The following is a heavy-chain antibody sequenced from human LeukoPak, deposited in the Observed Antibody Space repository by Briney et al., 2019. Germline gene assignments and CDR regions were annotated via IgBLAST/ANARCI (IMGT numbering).Heavy chain of an antibody. CDR3: AKDSGEKGYDY. CDR2: ISYDGSNK. D-gene: IGHD3-10*01. CDR1: GFTFSSYG. Sequence: PGRSLRLSCAASGFTFSSYGMHWVRQAPGKGLEWVAVISYDGSNKYYADSVKGRFTISRDNSKNTLYLQMNSLRAEDTAVYYCAKDSGEKGYDYWGQGTLVTVSS. V-gene: IGHV3-30*18. J-gene: IGHJ4*02.